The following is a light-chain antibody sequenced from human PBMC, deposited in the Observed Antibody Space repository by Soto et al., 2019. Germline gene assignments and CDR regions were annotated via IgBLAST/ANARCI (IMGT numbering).Light chain of an antibody. CDR2: QVS. Sequence: QSALTQPASVSGSPGQSITISCTGSISDVGSYDLVSWYQQHPGKAPKLMIYQVSRRPSGVSNRFFGSKSGNTASLAISGLQPEDEADYYSSSYTTTSNYVFGTGTKVTVL. CDR3: SSYTTTSNYV. V-gene: IGLV2-14*02. J-gene: IGLJ1*01. CDR1: ISDVGSYDL.